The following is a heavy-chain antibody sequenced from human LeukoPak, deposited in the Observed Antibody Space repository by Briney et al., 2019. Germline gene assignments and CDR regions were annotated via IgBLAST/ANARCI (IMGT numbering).Heavy chain of an antibody. CDR2: INPNSGGT. CDR3: ARASVAAINDMDV. Sequence: ASVKVSCKASGYTFTGYYMHWVRQAPGQGLEWMGWINPNSGGTNYAQKFQGRVTMTRDTSTSTVYMELSSLRSEDTAVYYCARASVAAINDMDVWGQGTTVTVSS. CDR1: GYTFTGYY. D-gene: IGHD2-21*02. J-gene: IGHJ6*02. V-gene: IGHV1-2*02.